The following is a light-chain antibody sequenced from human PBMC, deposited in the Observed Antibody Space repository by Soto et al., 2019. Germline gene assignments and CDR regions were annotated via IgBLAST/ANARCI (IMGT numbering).Light chain of an antibody. CDR3: QQYNSYWLT. J-gene: IGKJ4*01. V-gene: IGKV1-5*03. CDR1: QSISSW. Sequence: DLQMTQSPSTLSASVGDRVTITCRVSQSISSWLAWYQQKPGKAPKLLIYKASSLESGVPSRFSGSGSGTEFTLTISSLQPDDFATYYCQQYNSYWLTFGGGTKVEIK. CDR2: KAS.